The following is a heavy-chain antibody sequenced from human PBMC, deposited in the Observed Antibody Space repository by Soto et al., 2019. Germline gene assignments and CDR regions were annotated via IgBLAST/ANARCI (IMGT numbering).Heavy chain of an antibody. CDR2: ISYDGSNK. Sequence: GGSLRLSCAASGFTFSSYGMHWVRQAPGKGLEWVAVISYDGSNKYYADSVKGRFTISRDNSKNTLYLQMNSLSAEDTAVYYCATSQRIQLWDYYYGMDVWGQGTTVTVSS. V-gene: IGHV3-30*03. CDR3: ATSQRIQLWDYYYGMDV. CDR1: GFTFSSYG. J-gene: IGHJ6*02. D-gene: IGHD5-18*01.